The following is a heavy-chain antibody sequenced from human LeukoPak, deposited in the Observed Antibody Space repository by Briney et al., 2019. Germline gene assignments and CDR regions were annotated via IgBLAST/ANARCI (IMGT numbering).Heavy chain of an antibody. Sequence: GGSLRLSCAASGFTFDDYGMSWVRQAPGKGLEWVAGINWSGGSTGYADSVKGRFTISRDNAKNSLYLQMNSLRDEDTALYYCARHQVIYYSYYIDVWGKGTTVPVSS. D-gene: IGHD2/OR15-2a*01. V-gene: IGHV3-20*04. CDR3: ARHQVIYYSYYIDV. J-gene: IGHJ6*03. CDR2: INWSGGST. CDR1: GFTFDDYG.